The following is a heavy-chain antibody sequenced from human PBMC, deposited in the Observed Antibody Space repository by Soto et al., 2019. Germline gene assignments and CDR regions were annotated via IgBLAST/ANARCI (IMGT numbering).Heavy chain of an antibody. J-gene: IGHJ4*02. V-gene: IGHV3-33*01. CDR1: GFTFSSYG. D-gene: IGHD6-13*01. Sequence: GGSLRFSCAASGFTFSSYGMHWVRQAPGKGLEWVAVIWYDGSNKYYADSVKGRFTISRDNSKNTLYLQMNSLRAEDTAVYYCARAPRAIAAAGTFDYWGQGTLVTSPQ. CDR3: ARAPRAIAAAGTFDY. CDR2: IWYDGSNK.